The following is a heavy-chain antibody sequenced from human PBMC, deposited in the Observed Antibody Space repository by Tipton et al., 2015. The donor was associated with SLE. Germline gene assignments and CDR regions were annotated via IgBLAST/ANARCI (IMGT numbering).Heavy chain of an antibody. CDR1: GFTFSSYG. V-gene: IGHV3-33*08. J-gene: IGHJ4*02. CDR2: IWYDGSNK. Sequence: RSLRLSCAASGFTFSSYGMHWVRQAPGKGLEWVAVIWYDGSNKYYADSVKGRFTIPRDNSKNTLNLQMNSLRAEDTAVYYCARDGEEGYSSSWYAYWGQGTLVTVSS. D-gene: IGHD6-13*01. CDR3: ARDGEEGYSSSWYAY.